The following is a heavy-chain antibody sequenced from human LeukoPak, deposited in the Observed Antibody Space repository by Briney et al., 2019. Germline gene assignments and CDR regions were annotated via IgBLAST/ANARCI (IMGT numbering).Heavy chain of an antibody. D-gene: IGHD3-10*01. CDR1: GGSISSGGYS. V-gene: IGHV4-30-4*07. CDR3: ARDMSGSTPWFDP. J-gene: IGHJ5*02. CDR2: IYYSGST. Sequence: SQTLSLTCAVSGGSISSGGYSWSWIRQPPGKGLERIGYIYYSGSTYYNPSLKSRVTISVDTSKNQFSLKLSPVTAADTAVYYCARDMSGSTPWFDPWGQGTLVTVSS.